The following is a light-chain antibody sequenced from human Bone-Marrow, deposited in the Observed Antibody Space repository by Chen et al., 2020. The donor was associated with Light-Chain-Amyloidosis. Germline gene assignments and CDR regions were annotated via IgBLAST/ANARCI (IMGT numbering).Light chain of an antibody. CDR2: LAS. J-gene: IGKJ2*01. Sequence: IVMTPPPDSLAVSLGETAPINCKSSQSVLYSSNNWNYLARYQQKPGQPPKLLIYLASIRESGVPDRFSGSASGTDFTLTISSLQTEDVAVYYCQQYYSTPHTFGQGTKLEIK. CDR1: QSVLYSSNNWNY. V-gene: IGKV4-1*01. CDR3: QQYYSTPHT.